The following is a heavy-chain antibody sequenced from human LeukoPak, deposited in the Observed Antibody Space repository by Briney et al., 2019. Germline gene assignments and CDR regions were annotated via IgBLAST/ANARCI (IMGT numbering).Heavy chain of an antibody. Sequence: GGSLRLSCAASGFTFKDYAMHWVRQAPGKGLEWVSGITWNSRDIGYADSVKGRFTISRDNSKNTLYLQMNSLRAEDTAVYYCARDGRLDYWGQGTLVTVSS. CDR1: GFTFKDYA. D-gene: IGHD2-15*01. CDR3: ARDGRLDY. V-gene: IGHV3-9*01. J-gene: IGHJ4*02. CDR2: ITWNSRDI.